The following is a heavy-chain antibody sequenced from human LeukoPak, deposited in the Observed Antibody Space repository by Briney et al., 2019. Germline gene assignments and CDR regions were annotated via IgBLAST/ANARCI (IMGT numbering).Heavy chain of an antibody. CDR3: ARGARDGYNRYYYYYYMDV. D-gene: IGHD5-24*01. Sequence: GESLKISCKGSGYSFTSYWIGWVRQMPGKGLEWMGIIYPGDSDTRYSPSFQGQVTISADKSISTAYLQWSSLKASDTAMYYCARGARDGYNRYYYYYYMDVWGKGTTVTVSS. CDR2: IYPGDSDT. CDR1: GYSFTSYW. V-gene: IGHV5-51*01. J-gene: IGHJ6*03.